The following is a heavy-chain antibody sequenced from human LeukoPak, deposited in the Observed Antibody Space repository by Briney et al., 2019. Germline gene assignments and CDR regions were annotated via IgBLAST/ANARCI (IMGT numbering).Heavy chain of an antibody. Sequence: GGSLRLSCAASGFTFSSYSMNWVRQAPGGVLEWVSSISSSSSYIYYADSVKGRFTISRDNAKNSLYLQMNSLRAEDTAVYYCAREVIAAAGNDYWGQGTLVTVSS. V-gene: IGHV3-21*01. J-gene: IGHJ4*02. CDR3: AREVIAAAGNDY. CDR1: GFTFSSYS. CDR2: ISSSSSYI. D-gene: IGHD6-13*01.